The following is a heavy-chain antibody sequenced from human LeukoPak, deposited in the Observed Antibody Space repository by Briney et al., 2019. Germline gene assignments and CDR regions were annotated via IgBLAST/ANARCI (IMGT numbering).Heavy chain of an antibody. Sequence: ASVKVSCKASGYTFTTYDINWVRQATGQGLEWMGWMNPNSGNTGYAQKFQGRVTMTRNTSISTAYMELSSLKSEDTAVYYCARGRGSGHKENWFDPWGQGTLVTVSS. J-gene: IGHJ5*02. CDR1: GYTFTTYD. V-gene: IGHV1-8*01. CDR2: MNPNSGNT. D-gene: IGHD6-19*01. CDR3: ARGRGSGHKENWFDP.